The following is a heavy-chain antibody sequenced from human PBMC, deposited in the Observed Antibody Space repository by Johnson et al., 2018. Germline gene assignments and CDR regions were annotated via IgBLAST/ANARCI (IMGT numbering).Heavy chain of an antibody. CDR1: GFTFDDYG. J-gene: IGHJ6*02. Sequence: VQLVQSGGGVVRPGGSLRLSCAASGFTFDDYGMSWVRQAPGKGLEWVSGINWNGGSTGYADSVKGRFTISRDKSKNTLYLQMNSLRAEETAVYYCARGRRYSSSWVYYYYGMDVWGQGTTVTVSS. CDR3: ARGRRYSSSWVYYYYGMDV. D-gene: IGHD6-6*01. CDR2: INWNGGST. V-gene: IGHV3-20*04.